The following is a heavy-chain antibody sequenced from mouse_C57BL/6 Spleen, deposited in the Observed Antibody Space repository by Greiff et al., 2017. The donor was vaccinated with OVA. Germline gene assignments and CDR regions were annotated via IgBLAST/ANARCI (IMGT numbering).Heavy chain of an antibody. CDR3: ARSPYYYGSGNYFDY. CDR1: GYTFTDYN. J-gene: IGHJ2*01. V-gene: IGHV1-18*01. Sequence: VQLQQSGPELVKPGASVKIPCKASGYTFTDYNMDWVKQSHGKSLEWIGDINPNNGGTIYNQKFKGKATLTVDKSSSTAYMELRSLTSEDTAVYYCARSPYYYGSGNYFDYWGQGTTLTVSS. CDR2: INPNNGGT. D-gene: IGHD1-1*01.